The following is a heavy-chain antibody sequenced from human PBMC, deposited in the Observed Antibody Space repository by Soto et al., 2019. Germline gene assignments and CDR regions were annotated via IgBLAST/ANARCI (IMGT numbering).Heavy chain of an antibody. D-gene: IGHD5-12*01. CDR2: IYSGGST. Sequence: PGGSLRLSCAASGFTVSNNYMSWVRQAPGKGLEWVSVIYSGGSTYYADSVKGRFTISRDNSKNTVSLQMNRLRAEDTAVYYCARARDGYNFLYEPTWGQGTLVTVSS. J-gene: IGHJ4*02. V-gene: IGHV3-53*01. CDR3: ARARDGYNFLYEPT. CDR1: GFTVSNNY.